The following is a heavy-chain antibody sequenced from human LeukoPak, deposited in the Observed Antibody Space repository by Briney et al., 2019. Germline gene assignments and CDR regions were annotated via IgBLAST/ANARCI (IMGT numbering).Heavy chain of an antibody. V-gene: IGHV3-7*01. CDR3: AREQVVVVPAALDY. CDR2: IKQDGSEK. J-gene: IGHJ4*02. CDR1: GFSFSGHW. D-gene: IGHD2-2*01. Sequence: GGSLRLSCAASGFSFSGHWMNWVRQAPGKGLEWVANIKQDGSEKFYVDSVKGRFTISRDNAKNSLYLQMNSLRAEDTAVYYCAREQVVVVPAALDYWGQGTLVTVSS.